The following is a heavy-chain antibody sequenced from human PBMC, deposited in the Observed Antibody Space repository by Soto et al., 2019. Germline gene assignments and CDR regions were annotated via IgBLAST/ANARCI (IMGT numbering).Heavy chain of an antibody. CDR2: IYYSGST. CDR1: GGSISSYY. V-gene: IGHV4-59*01. Sequence: SEPLSLTCTVSGGSISSYYWSWIRQPPGKGLEWIGYIYYSGSTNYNPSLKSRVTISVDTSKNQFSLKLSSVTAAETAVYYSARSQYGDCRLDHWGQGTLVTLSS. CDR3: ARSQYGDCRLDH. J-gene: IGHJ4*02. D-gene: IGHD4-17*01.